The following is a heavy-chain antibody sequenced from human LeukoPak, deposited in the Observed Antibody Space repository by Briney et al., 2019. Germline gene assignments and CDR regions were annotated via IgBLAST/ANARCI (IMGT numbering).Heavy chain of an antibody. J-gene: IGHJ6*02. V-gene: IGHV4-59*01. D-gene: IGHD2-21*02. CDR2: IYYSGST. Sequence: SETLSLTCTVSGGSISSYYWSWIRQPPGKGLEWIGYIYYSGSTNYNPSLKSRVTISVDTSKNQFSLKLSSVTAADTAVYYCARVPVVVTAMAGYYYGMDVWGQGTTVTVS. CDR3: ARVPVVVTAMAGYYYGMDV. CDR1: GGSISSYY.